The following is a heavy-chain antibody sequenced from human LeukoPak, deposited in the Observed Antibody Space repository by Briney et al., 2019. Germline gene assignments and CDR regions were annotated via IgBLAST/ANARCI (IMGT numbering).Heavy chain of an antibody. CDR2: INHSGST. CDR3: ARVPTVTFFDY. V-gene: IGHV4-34*01. Sequence: PSETLSLTCAVYGGSFSGYYWSWIRQPPGKGLEWIGEINHSGSTNYNPSLRSRVTISVDTSKNQFSLKLSSVTAADTAVYYCARVPTVTFFDYWGQGTLVTVSS. CDR1: GGSFSGYY. J-gene: IGHJ4*02. D-gene: IGHD4-17*01.